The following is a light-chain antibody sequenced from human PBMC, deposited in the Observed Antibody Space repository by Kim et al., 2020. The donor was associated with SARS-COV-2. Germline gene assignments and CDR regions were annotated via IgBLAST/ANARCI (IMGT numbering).Light chain of an antibody. CDR2: DAS. CDR3: QQYHCYSYT. Sequence: ASVGDRVTINCRASQSISRWFASYQQKPGKAPNLLIYDASTLGSGVPSRFSGSESVTEFPLTITTLQPDDFATYYCQQYHCYSYTFGQGTKLEI. CDR1: QSISRW. V-gene: IGKV1-5*01. J-gene: IGKJ2*01.